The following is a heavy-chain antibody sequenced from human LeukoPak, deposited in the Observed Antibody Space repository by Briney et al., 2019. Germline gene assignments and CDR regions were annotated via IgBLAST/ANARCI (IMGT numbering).Heavy chain of an antibody. J-gene: IGHJ4*02. CDR1: GSTFSSHA. Sequence: PGRSLRLSCAASGSTFSSHAMHWVRQAPGRGLEWVAFISYDGSIKYYADSVKGRFTISRDTSKNTLYLQMSSLRTEDTAVYYCARDRSRNYSCDYWGQGTLVSVSS. V-gene: IGHV3-30-3*01. CDR2: ISYDGSIK. CDR3: ARDRSRNYSCDY. D-gene: IGHD2-2*01.